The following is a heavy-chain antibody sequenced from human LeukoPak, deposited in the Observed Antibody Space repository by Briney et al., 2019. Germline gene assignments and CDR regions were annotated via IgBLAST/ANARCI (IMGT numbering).Heavy chain of an antibody. J-gene: IGHJ5*02. CDR3: ARGSFEENLWFGELFSYNWFDP. CDR1: GGSISSRTYY. V-gene: IGHV4-39*07. D-gene: IGHD3-10*01. CDR2: INHSGST. Sequence: SETLSLTCTVSGGSISSRTYYWSWIRQPPGKGLEWIGEINHSGSTNYNPSLKSRVTISVDTSKIQFSLKLSSVTAADTAVYYCARGSFEENLWFGELFSYNWFDPWGQGTLVTVSS.